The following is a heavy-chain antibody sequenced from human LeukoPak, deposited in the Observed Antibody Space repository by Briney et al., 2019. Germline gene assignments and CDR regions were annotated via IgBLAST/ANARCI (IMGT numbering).Heavy chain of an antibody. V-gene: IGHV3-48*03. J-gene: IGHJ4*02. Sequence: GGSLRLSCAASGFTFSSYEMNWVRQAPGKGLEWVSYISSSGSTIYYADSVKGRFTISRDNSKNTLYLQMNSLRAEDTAVYYCARDPRSGDYWGQGTLVTVSS. CDR1: GFTFSSYE. CDR2: ISSSGSTI. CDR3: ARDPRSGDY. D-gene: IGHD3-10*01.